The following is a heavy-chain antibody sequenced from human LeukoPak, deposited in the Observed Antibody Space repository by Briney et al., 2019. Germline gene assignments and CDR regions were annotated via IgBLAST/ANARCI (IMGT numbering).Heavy chain of an antibody. CDR3: ARLARDTRCGYSSGCKPVDY. Sequence: HPGGSLRLSCAASGFSFSSYGMHWVRQAPGKGLEWVAFIRYDGSNKYYADPVKGRFTISRDNAKNSLYLQMNSLRAEDTAVYYCARLARDTRCGYSSGCKPVDYWGQGTLVTVSS. V-gene: IGHV3-30*02. CDR2: IRYDGSNK. CDR1: GFSFSSYG. J-gene: IGHJ4*02. D-gene: IGHD6-19*01.